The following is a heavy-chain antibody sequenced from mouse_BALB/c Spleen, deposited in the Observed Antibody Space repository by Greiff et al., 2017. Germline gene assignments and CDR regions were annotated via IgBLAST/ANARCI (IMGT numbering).Heavy chain of an antibody. Sequence: QVQLKQSGAELVRPGASVTLSCKASGYTFTDYEMHWVKQTPVHGLEWIGAIDPETGGTAYNQKFKGKATLTADKSSSTAYMELRSLTSEDSAVYYCASLYGSSYGFAYWGQGTLVTVSA. CDR2: IDPETGGT. D-gene: IGHD1-1*01. CDR1: GYTFTDYE. J-gene: IGHJ3*01. CDR3: ASLYGSSYGFAY. V-gene: IGHV1-15*01.